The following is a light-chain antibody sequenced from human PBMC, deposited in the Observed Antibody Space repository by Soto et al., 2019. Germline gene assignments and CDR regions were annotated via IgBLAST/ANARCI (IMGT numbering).Light chain of an antibody. V-gene: IGKV3-11*01. Sequence: EIVLTQSPATLSLSPGERATLSCRASQSVSSYLAWYQQKPGQAPRLLIYDASTRATGIPARFSGSGSGTDFTLTITSLEPEDFAVYYCQQRSNWPPTVGQGTKVDIK. CDR2: DAS. J-gene: IGKJ1*01. CDR3: QQRSNWPPT. CDR1: QSVSSY.